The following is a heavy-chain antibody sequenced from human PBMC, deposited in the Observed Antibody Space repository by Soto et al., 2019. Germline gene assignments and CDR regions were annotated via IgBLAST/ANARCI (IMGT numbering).Heavy chain of an antibody. CDR1: GYIFPNYG. CDR3: ARESSVSRVAAAAIRFFDP. Sequence: VASVKISCKASGYIFPNYGISWVRQAPGQGLEWLGWISGRNGNTNYAQKLQDRVTMTTETSTRTVYMELRILRSDDTGVYYCARESSVSRVAAAAIRFFDPWGQGTQVTVSS. D-gene: IGHD2-2*01. J-gene: IGHJ5*02. CDR2: ISGRNGNT. V-gene: IGHV1-18*04.